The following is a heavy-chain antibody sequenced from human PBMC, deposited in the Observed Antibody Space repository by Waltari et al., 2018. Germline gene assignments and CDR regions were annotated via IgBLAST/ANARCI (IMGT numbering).Heavy chain of an antibody. D-gene: IGHD4-17*01. CDR1: GYTFTNYA. Sequence: QVQLVQSGADVKKPGASVKVSCRASGYTFTNYALHWVRQAPGQRLEWMGWIHAGNGNTKYSQKFQGRVTITRDTSASTVYMDLISLTSEDTAMYYCARDTPGGNGDSPGWFDPWGQGTLVTVSS. V-gene: IGHV1-3*01. CDR3: ARDTPGGNGDSPGWFDP. CDR2: IHAGNGNT. J-gene: IGHJ5*02.